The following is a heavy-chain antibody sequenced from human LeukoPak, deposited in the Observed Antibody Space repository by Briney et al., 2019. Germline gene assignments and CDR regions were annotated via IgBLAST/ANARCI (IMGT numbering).Heavy chain of an antibody. V-gene: IGHV3-23*01. J-gene: IGHJ4*02. CDR1: GFAFSTCA. D-gene: IGHD3-3*01. CDR2: ISGSGGST. Sequence: GGSLRLSCAASGFAFSTCAMSWVRQAPGKGLDWVSSISGSGGSTYYADSVKGRFSISRDNSKNTVYLQMNSLRAEDTALYFCAKGGQNFDFWRFDYWGQGTLVPVSS. CDR3: AKGGQNFDFWRFDY.